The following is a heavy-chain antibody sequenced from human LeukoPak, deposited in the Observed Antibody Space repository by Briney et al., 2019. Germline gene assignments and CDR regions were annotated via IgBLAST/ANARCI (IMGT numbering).Heavy chain of an antibody. J-gene: IGHJ6*02. Sequence: GSLRLSCAASGFTFSSYWMSWVRQPPGKGLEWIGEINHSGSTNYNPSPKSRVTISVDTSKNQFSLKLSSVTAADTAVYYCARGLGRTYSSSWYQYYYYGMDVWGQGTTVTVSS. CDR3: ARGLGRTYSSSWYQYYYYGMDV. CDR2: INHSGST. V-gene: IGHV4-34*01. CDR1: GFTFSSYW. D-gene: IGHD6-13*01.